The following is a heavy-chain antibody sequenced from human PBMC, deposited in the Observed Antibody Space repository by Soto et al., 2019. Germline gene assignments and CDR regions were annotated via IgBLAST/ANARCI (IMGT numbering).Heavy chain of an antibody. D-gene: IGHD2-2*01. Sequence: QVQLVQSGAEVKKPGSSVKVSCKASGGTFSSYTISWVRQAPGQGLEWMGRIIPILGIANYAQKFQGRVTIPADKSTSTAYMELSSLRSEDTAVYYCARDLSLGRSSYQLLGNWFDPWGQGTLVTVSS. CDR3: ARDLSLGRSSYQLLGNWFDP. J-gene: IGHJ5*02. CDR1: GGTFSSYT. CDR2: IIPILGIA. V-gene: IGHV1-69*08.